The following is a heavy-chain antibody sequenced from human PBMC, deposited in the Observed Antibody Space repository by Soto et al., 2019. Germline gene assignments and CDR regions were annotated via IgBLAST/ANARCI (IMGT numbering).Heavy chain of an antibody. J-gene: IGHJ6*02. CDR1: GYSISSGYY. CDR3: ASDSPTAKGRRRYYYYGMDV. CDR2: IYHSGST. D-gene: IGHD2-21*01. V-gene: IGHV4-38-2*01. Sequence: SETLSLTCAVSGYSISSGYYWGWIRQPPGKGLEWIGSIYHSGSTYYNPSLKSRVTISVDTSKNQFSLKLSSVTAADTAVYYCASDSPTAKGRRRYYYYGMDVWGQGTTVTVSS.